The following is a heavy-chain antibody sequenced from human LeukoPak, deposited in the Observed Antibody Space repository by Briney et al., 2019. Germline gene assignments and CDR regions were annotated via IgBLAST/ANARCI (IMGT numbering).Heavy chain of an antibody. CDR3: ARAVAATTTDWFDP. D-gene: IGHD2-15*01. CDR1: GGSISSGGYY. Sequence: SQTLSLTCTVSGGSISSGGYYWSWIRQHPGKGLEWIGYIYYSGSTYYNPSLKSRVTISVDTSKNQFSLKLSSVTAADTAVYYCARAVAATTTDWFDPWGQGTLVTVSS. J-gene: IGHJ5*02. CDR2: IYYSGST. V-gene: IGHV4-30-4*08.